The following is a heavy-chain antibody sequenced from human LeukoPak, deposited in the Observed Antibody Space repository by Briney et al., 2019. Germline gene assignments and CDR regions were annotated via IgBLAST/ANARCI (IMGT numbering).Heavy chain of an antibody. CDR3: ARDCPGYSSGCGMDY. J-gene: IGHJ4*02. Sequence: PSETLSLTCAVYGGSFSGYYWSWIRQPPGKGLEWIGEINHSGSTNYNPSLKSRVTISVDTSKNQFSLQLNSVTPEDTAVYYCARDCPGYSSGCGMDYWGQGTLVTVSS. CDR2: INHSGST. CDR1: GGSFSGYY. V-gene: IGHV4-34*01. D-gene: IGHD6-19*01.